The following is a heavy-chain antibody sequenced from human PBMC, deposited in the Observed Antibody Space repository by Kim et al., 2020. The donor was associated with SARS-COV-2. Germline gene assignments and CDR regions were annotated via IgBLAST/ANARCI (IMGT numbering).Heavy chain of an antibody. J-gene: IGHJ4*02. Sequence: YYAASVKGRSTITRDNPKNTLYLQMNSLRAEDTAVYYCASIAAAAPFDYRGQGTLVTVSS. D-gene: IGHD6-13*01. CDR3: ASIAAAAPFDY. V-gene: IGHV3-23*01.